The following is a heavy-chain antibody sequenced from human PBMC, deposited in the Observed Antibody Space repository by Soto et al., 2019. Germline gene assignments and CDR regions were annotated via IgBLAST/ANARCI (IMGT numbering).Heavy chain of an antibody. Sequence: QVQLVESGGGVVQPGRSLRLSCAASGFTFSSYGMHWVRQAPGKGLEWVAVISYDGSNKYYADSVKGRFTISRDNSKNTLYLQMNSLRAEDTAVYYCAKGGWNLDYWGQGTLVTVSS. CDR1: GFTFSSYG. CDR3: AKGGWNLDY. J-gene: IGHJ4*02. CDR2: ISYDGSNK. D-gene: IGHD1-1*01. V-gene: IGHV3-30*18.